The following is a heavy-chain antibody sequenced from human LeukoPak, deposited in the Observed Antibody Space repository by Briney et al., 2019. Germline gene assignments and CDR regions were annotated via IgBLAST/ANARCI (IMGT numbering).Heavy chain of an antibody. V-gene: IGHV4-4*07. CDR3: ARYGDYGGEYDY. D-gene: IGHD4-17*01. CDR1: GGSLSSYY. CDR2: IYTSGST. Sequence: SETLSLTCTVSGGSLSSYYWSWIRQPAGKGLEWIGRIYTSGSTNYNPSLKSRVTMSVDTSKNQFSLKLSSVTAADTAVYYCARYGDYGGEYDYWGQGTLVTVSS. J-gene: IGHJ4*02.